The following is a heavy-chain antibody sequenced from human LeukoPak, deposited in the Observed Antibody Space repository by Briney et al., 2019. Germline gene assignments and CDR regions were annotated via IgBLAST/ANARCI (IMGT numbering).Heavy chain of an antibody. V-gene: IGHV3-30*01. CDR1: GFTFSSYA. Sequence: GGSLRLPCAASGFTFSSYAMHWVRQAPGKGLEWVAVISYDGSNKYYADSVKGRFTISRDNSKNTLYLQMNSLRAEDTAVYYCARAYGIADYMDVWGKGTTVTVSS. D-gene: IGHD6-13*01. CDR3: ARAYGIADYMDV. CDR2: ISYDGSNK. J-gene: IGHJ6*03.